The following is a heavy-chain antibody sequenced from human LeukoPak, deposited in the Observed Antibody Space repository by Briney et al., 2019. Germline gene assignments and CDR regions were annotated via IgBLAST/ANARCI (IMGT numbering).Heavy chain of an antibody. D-gene: IGHD5-12*01. CDR3: ARDRGFTSFDY. Sequence: GGSLRLSCVASGLTFRHSWMHWVRQAPGKGLKWVANIDQDANYKYYVDSVKGRFTISRDTAKNSLYLQMNSLRVEDTAVYYCARDRGFTSFDYWGQGILVTVSS. J-gene: IGHJ4*02. CDR1: GLTFRHSW. CDR2: IDQDANYK. V-gene: IGHV3-7*01.